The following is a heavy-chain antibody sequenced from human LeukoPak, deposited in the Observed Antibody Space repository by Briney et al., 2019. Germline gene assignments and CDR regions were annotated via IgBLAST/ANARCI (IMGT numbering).Heavy chain of an antibody. CDR3: ASGNWGSPPDY. CDR1: GGSISSSSYY. D-gene: IGHD7-27*01. CDR2: IYYSGST. Sequence: PSGTLSLTCTVSGGSISSSSYYWGWIRQPPGKGLEWIGSIYYSGSTYYNPSLKSRVTISVDTSKNQFSLKLSSVTAADTAVYYCASGNWGSPPDYWGQGTLVTVSS. J-gene: IGHJ4*02. V-gene: IGHV4-39*07.